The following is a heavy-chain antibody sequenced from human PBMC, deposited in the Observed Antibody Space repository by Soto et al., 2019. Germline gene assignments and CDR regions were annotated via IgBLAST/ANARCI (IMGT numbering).Heavy chain of an antibody. D-gene: IGHD5-12*01. CDR3: AKARSQRWLQLHTDY. J-gene: IGHJ4*02. V-gene: IGHV3-23*01. Sequence: GGSLRLSCAASGFTFSGYAMSWVRQAPGKGLEWVSGISGSGGSTYYADSVKGRFTISRDNSKNTLYLQMNSLRAEDTAVYYCAKARSQRWLQLHTDYWGQGTLVTVSS. CDR2: ISGSGGST. CDR1: GFTFSGYA.